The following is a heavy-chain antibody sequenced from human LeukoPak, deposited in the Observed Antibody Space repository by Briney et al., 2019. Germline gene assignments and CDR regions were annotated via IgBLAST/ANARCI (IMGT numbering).Heavy chain of an antibody. Sequence: GGSLRLSCAASAFTFSSYGMSWVRQAPGKGLEWVSAIGGDGRDMFYADAVKGRFTISRDNSKNTLYLQMNSLRDEDTALYYCAIHGGGTIRIEAFDVWGQRTMVTISS. CDR1: AFTFSSYG. D-gene: IGHD3-3*01. V-gene: IGHV3-23*01. J-gene: IGHJ3*01. CDR2: IGGDGRDM. CDR3: AIHGGGTIRIEAFDV.